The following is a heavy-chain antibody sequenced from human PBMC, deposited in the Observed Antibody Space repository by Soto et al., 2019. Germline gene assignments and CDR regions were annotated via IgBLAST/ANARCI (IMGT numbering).Heavy chain of an antibody. D-gene: IGHD4-17*01. Sequence: GSSVKVSCKASGCTFTYYGISWVRQAPLRGREWMGWISAYNGNTNYAQKLQGRVTMTTDTSTSKAYMELRSLRSDDTAVYYCARDTPRDGGYYYGMDVSAQGPTVTVSS. CDR2: ISAYNGNT. CDR3: ARDTPRDGGYYYGMDV. CDR1: GCTFTYYG. V-gene: IGHV1-18*01. J-gene: IGHJ6*02.